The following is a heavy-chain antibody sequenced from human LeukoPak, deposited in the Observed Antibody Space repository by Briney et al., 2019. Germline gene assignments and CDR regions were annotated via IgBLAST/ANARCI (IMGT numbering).Heavy chain of an antibody. CDR1: GGSFSGYY. CDR2: INHSGST. CDR3: ARRRAVGATNFDY. V-gene: IGHV4-34*01. J-gene: IGHJ4*02. Sequence: SETLSLTCAVYGGSFSGYYWSWIRQPPGKGLEWIGEINHSGSTNYNPSLKSRVTISVDTSKNQFSLKLSSVTAADTAVYYCARRRAVGATNFDYWGQGTLVTVSS. D-gene: IGHD1-26*01.